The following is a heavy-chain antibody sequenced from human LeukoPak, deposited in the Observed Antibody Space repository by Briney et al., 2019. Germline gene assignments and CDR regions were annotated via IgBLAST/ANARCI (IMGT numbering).Heavy chain of an antibody. Sequence: APVKVSCKASGGTFSSYAISWVRQAPGQGLEWMGGIIPIFGTANYAQKFQGRVTITADESTSTAYMELSSLRSEDTAVYYCARGGSGWYWGLDIWGQGTMVTVSS. CDR1: GGTFSSYA. J-gene: IGHJ3*02. V-gene: IGHV1-69*01. CDR3: ARGGSGWYWGLDI. D-gene: IGHD6-19*01. CDR2: IIPIFGTA.